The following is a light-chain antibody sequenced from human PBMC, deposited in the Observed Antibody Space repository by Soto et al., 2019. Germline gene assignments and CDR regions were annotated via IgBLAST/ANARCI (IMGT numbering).Light chain of an antibody. CDR3: GADHGSERNFVYV. CDR1: SGYSHYK. J-gene: IGLJ3*02. Sequence: QSVLTQPPSASASLGASVTLTCTLNSGYSHYKVDWYQQRPGKGPRFVMRVGTGGIVGSKGDGIPDRFSVLGSGLNRYLTIKNIQEEDESDYHCGADHGSERNFVYVFGGGTKVTVL. V-gene: IGLV9-49*01. CDR2: VGTGGIVG.